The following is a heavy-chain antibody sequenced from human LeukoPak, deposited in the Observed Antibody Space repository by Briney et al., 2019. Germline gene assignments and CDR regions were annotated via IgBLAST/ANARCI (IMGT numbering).Heavy chain of an antibody. CDR3: AREGFGTTVNFDY. CDR1: GYSFTSYW. V-gene: IGHV5-51*01. CDR2: IYPGNSDT. Sequence: GESLKISCKGSGYSFTSYWIGWVRHMHGKGLEWVGIIYPGNSDTRYSPSFQGQVTISADKSISTAYLQWSSLKASDTAMYYCAREGFGTTVNFDYWGQGTLVTVSS. J-gene: IGHJ4*02. D-gene: IGHD4-11*01.